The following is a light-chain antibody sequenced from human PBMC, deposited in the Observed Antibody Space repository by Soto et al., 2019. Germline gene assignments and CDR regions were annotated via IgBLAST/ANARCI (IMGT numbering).Light chain of an antibody. CDR1: SSNIGSNY. J-gene: IGLJ2*01. CDR3: AAWDDSLSGPV. CDR2: RDN. Sequence: QLVLPQPPSASGTPGQRVTISCSGSSSNIGSNYVYWYQQFPGTAPKLLIYRDNQRPSGVPDRFSGSKSGTSASLAISGLRSEDEADYYCAAWDDSLSGPVFGGGTKVTVL. V-gene: IGLV1-47*01.